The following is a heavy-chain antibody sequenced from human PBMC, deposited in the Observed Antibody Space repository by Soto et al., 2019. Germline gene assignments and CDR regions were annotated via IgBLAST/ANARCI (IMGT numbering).Heavy chain of an antibody. D-gene: IGHD5-12*01. Sequence: GGSLRLSCAASGFTFSSYSMNWVRQAPGKGLEWVSSISSSSSYIYYADSVKGRFTISRDNAKNSLYLQMNSLRAEDTAVYYCARDRDIVATMVIALDYFDYWGQGTLVTVSS. J-gene: IGHJ4*02. CDR3: ARDRDIVATMVIALDYFDY. CDR1: GFTFSSYS. CDR2: ISSSSSYI. V-gene: IGHV3-21*01.